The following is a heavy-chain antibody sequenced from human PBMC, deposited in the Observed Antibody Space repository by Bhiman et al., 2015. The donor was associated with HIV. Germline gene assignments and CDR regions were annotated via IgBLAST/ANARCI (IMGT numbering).Heavy chain of an antibody. CDR1: GFTFSSYG. J-gene: IGHJ4*02. CDR3: AKDWRWSGDWYYFDY. CDR2: IRYDTSNK. V-gene: IGHV3-30*02. Sequence: QVQLVESWGEAWSSRGGSLRLSCAASGFTFSSYGMHWVRQAPGKGLEWVAFIRYDTSNKYYADSVKGRLTISRDNSKNTLYLQMNSLRAEDTAVYYCAKDWRWSGDWYYFDYWGQGTLVTVSS. D-gene: IGHD2-21*02.